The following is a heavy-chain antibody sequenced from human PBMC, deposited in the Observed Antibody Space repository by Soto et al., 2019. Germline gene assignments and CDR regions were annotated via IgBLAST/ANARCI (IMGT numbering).Heavy chain of an antibody. Sequence: SETLSLTCAVYGGSFSGYYWSWIRQPPGKGLEWIGEINHSGSTNYNPSLKSRVTISVDKSKNQFSLKLSSVTAADTAVYYCARDGIAVAGHAEYFQHWGQGTLVTVSS. CDR2: INHSGST. D-gene: IGHD6-19*01. J-gene: IGHJ1*01. CDR1: GGSFSGYY. CDR3: ARDGIAVAGHAEYFQH. V-gene: IGHV4-34*01.